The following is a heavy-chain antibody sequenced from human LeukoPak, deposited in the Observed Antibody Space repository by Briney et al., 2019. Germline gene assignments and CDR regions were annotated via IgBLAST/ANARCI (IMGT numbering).Heavy chain of an antibody. CDR1: GGSISSYY. D-gene: IGHD6-19*01. Sequence: SETLSLTCTVSGGSISSYYWSWLRQPPGKGLEGIGYIYYSGSTNYNPSLKSRVTISVDTSKNQFSLKLSSVTAADTAVYYCAREYSSGGFDYWGQGTLVTVSS. V-gene: IGHV4-59*01. CDR2: IYYSGST. CDR3: AREYSSGGFDY. J-gene: IGHJ4*02.